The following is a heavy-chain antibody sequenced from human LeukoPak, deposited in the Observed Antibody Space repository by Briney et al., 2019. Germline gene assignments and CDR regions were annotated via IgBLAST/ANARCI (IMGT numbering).Heavy chain of an antibody. D-gene: IGHD1-26*01. Sequence: PGGSLRLSCTVSGFSLSSYAMSWVRRAPGKGLEWVSSITSSSSYIYYADSVKGRFTISRDNAKNSLYLQMDSLRVEDTAVYYCARDPYSGNYGAYHYYMDVWGKGTTVTISS. V-gene: IGHV3-21*06. CDR3: ARDPYSGNYGAYHYYMDV. J-gene: IGHJ6*03. CDR1: GFSLSSYA. CDR2: ITSSSSYI.